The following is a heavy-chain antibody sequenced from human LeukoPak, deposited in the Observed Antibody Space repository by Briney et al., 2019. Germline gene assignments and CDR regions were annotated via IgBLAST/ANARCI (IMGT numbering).Heavy chain of an antibody. CDR1: GFTFSSYA. CDR3: ARGPYYYDSLWGAFDI. CDR2: ISYDGSNK. D-gene: IGHD3-22*01. V-gene: IGHV3-30-3*01. Sequence: GGSLRLSCAASGFTFSSYAMHWVRQAPGKGLEWVAVISYDGSNKYYADSVKGRFTISRDNSKNTLYLQMNSLRAEDTAVYYCARGPYYYDSLWGAFDIWGQGTMVTVSS. J-gene: IGHJ3*02.